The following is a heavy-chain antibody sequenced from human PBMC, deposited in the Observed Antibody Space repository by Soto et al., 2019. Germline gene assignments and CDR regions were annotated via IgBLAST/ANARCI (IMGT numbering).Heavy chain of an antibody. Sequence: SETLSLTCTVSGGSISSYYWSWIRQPPGKGLEWIGYIYYSGSTNYNPSLKSRVTISVDTSKNQFSLKLSSVTAADTAVYYCARGHPRTLVVPAAMMEMIFDYWGQGTLVTVSS. J-gene: IGHJ4*02. CDR3: ARGHPRTLVVPAAMMEMIFDY. D-gene: IGHD2-2*01. V-gene: IGHV4-59*01. CDR1: GGSISSYY. CDR2: IYYSGST.